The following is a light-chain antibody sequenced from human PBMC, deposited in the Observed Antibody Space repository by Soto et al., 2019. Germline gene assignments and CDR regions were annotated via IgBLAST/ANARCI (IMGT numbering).Light chain of an antibody. V-gene: IGKV1-5*01. Sequence: DIQLTQSPSSLSASVGDRVTITCRASQSISGRLAWYQQKPGRAPKLLIYDASTLESGVPSRFSGSGSGTEFILTISSLRSDDFATYYCQQYNSYSVTFGGGTKVDIK. CDR2: DAS. CDR1: QSISGR. CDR3: QQYNSYSVT. J-gene: IGKJ4*01.